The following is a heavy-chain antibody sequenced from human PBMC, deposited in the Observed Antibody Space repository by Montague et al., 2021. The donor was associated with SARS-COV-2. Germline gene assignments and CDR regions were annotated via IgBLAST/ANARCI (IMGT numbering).Heavy chain of an antibody. CDR3: AHRIQNLNGFQX. D-gene: IGHD2-8*01. Sequence: PALVKPTQTLTLTCSFSGFSLSTSAVGVGWIRQPPGKALEWLAVIYWNDDKYYDPSLNSRLTITKDTSKNQVVLTMTNMDPVDTATYYCAHRIQNLNGFQXWGQGTLVTASS. CDR1: GFSLSTSAVG. CDR2: IYWNDDK. J-gene: IGHJ1*01. V-gene: IGHV2-5*01.